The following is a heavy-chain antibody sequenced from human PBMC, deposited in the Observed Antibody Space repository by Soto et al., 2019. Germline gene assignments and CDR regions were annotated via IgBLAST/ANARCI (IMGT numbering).Heavy chain of an antibody. D-gene: IGHD2-21*02. J-gene: IGHJ6*02. V-gene: IGHV3-21*01. Sequence: PGGSLRLSCAASVFTFSSYSMSWVRQAPGKGLEWVSSISSSSSYIYYADSVKGRFTISRDNAKNSLYLQMNSLRAEDTAVYYCARDLLLSYYYYGMDVWGQGTTVTVSS. CDR1: VFTFSSYS. CDR3: ARDLLLSYYYYGMDV. CDR2: ISSSSSYI.